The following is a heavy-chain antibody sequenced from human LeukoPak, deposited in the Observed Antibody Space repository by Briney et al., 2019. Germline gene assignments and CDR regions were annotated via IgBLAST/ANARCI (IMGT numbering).Heavy chain of an antibody. CDR3: ARGSYDFWSGYTDAFDI. Sequence: PSETLSLTCTVSGGSISSSSYYWGWIRQPPGKGLEWIGSIYYSGSTYYNPSLKSRVTISVDTSKNQSSLKLSSVTAADTAVYYCARGSYDFWSGYTDAFDIWGQGTMVTVSS. D-gene: IGHD3-3*01. V-gene: IGHV4-39*07. J-gene: IGHJ3*02. CDR2: IYYSGST. CDR1: GGSISSSSYY.